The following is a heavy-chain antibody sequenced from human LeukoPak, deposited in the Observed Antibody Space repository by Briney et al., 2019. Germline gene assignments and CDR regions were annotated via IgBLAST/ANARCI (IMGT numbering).Heavy chain of an antibody. CDR2: MNPNSGNT. Sequence: ASVKVPCKASGYTFTSYDINWVRQATGQGLEWMGWMNPNSGNTGYAQKFQGRVTMTRNTSISTAYMELSSLRSEDTAVYYCARRGYSYEYYYYYYYMDVWGKGTTVTISS. J-gene: IGHJ6*03. CDR1: GYTFTSYD. V-gene: IGHV1-8*01. D-gene: IGHD5-18*01. CDR3: ARRGYSYEYYYYYYYMDV.